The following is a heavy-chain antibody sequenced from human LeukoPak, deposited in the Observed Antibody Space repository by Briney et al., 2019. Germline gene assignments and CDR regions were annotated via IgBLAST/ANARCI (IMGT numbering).Heavy chain of an antibody. CDR2: ISVRSNYI. V-gene: IGHV3-21*01. CDR1: GYTFSSFS. D-gene: IGHD3-10*01. J-gene: IGHJ4*02. CDR3: AKDGGDFDY. Sequence: PGGSLRLSCAASGYTFSSFSINWVRQAPGKGLEWVPSISVRSNYIYYADSVRGRFTISRDDARDSLYLQMNSLRAEDTAVYYCAKDGGDFDYWGQGTLVTVSS.